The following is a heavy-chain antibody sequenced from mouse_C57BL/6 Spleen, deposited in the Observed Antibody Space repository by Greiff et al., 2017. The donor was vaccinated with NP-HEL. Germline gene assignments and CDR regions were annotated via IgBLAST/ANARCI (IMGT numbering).Heavy chain of an antibody. J-gene: IGHJ2*01. D-gene: IGHD4-1*01. CDR3: ARSWDLYYYGY. Sequence: QVQLQQSGPELVKPGASVKISCKASGYAFSSSWMNWVKQRPGKGLEWIGRIYPGDGDTNYNGKFKGKATLTADKSSSTAYMQLSSLTSEDSAVYFCARSWDLYYYGYGGQGITLSYSS. V-gene: IGHV1-82*01. CDR1: GYAFSSSW. CDR2: IYPGDGDT.